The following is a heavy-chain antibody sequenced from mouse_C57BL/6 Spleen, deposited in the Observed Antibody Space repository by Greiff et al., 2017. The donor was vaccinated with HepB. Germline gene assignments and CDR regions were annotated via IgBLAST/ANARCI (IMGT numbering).Heavy chain of an antibody. CDR3: AREDYYGSSHYWYFDV. J-gene: IGHJ1*03. V-gene: IGHV1-80*01. CDR1: GYAFSSYW. D-gene: IGHD1-1*01. CDR2: IYPGDGDT. Sequence: QVQLKQSGAELVKPGASVKISCKASGYAFSSYWMNWVKQRPGKGLEWIGQIYPGDGDTNYNGKFKGKATLTADKSSSTAYMQLSSLTSEDSAVYFCAREDYYGSSHYWYFDVWGTGTTVTVSS.